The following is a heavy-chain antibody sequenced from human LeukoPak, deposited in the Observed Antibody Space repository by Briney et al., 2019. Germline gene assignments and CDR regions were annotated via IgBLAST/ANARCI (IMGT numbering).Heavy chain of an antibody. CDR3: ARWGGTRQYYFDY. D-gene: IGHD1-1*01. CDR1: GFIFSDYG. CDR2: TRFDGSIK. Sequence: GGSLILSCAVSGFIFSDYGFHWVRQPPGKGLEWVAVTRFDGSIKQYADSVKGRFTISRDDSKNTLYLQMNFLKSEDTAVYYCARWGGTRQYYFDYWGQGTLVTVSS. J-gene: IGHJ4*02. V-gene: IGHV3-33*01.